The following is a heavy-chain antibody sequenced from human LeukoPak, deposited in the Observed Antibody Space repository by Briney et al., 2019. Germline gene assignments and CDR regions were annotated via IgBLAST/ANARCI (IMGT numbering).Heavy chain of an antibody. V-gene: IGHV3-11*01. D-gene: IGHD3-3*02. CDR1: GFTSSDYY. Sequence: GGSLRLSCAASGFTSSDYYMRWIRQAPGKGLEWVSYISSSGSTIYYADSVKGRFTISRDNAKNSLYLQMNSLRAEDTAVYYCAREAVFASWVGPFDYWGQGTLVTVSS. CDR3: AREAVFASWVGPFDY. CDR2: ISSSGSTI. J-gene: IGHJ4*02.